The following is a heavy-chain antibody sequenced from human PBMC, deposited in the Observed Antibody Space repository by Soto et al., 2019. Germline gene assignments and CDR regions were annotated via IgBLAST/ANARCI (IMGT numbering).Heavy chain of an antibody. D-gene: IGHD3-22*01. J-gene: IGHJ3*02. CDR1: GGSISSGDYY. Sequence: QVQLQESGPGLVKPSQTLSLTCTVSGGSISSGDYYWSWIRQPPGKGLERIGYIYYSGSTYYNPSLKSRVTISVDTSKNQFSLKLSSVTAADTAVYYCARGSYYDSSGSNDAFDIWGQGTMVTVSS. V-gene: IGHV4-30-4*01. CDR2: IYYSGST. CDR3: ARGSYYDSSGSNDAFDI.